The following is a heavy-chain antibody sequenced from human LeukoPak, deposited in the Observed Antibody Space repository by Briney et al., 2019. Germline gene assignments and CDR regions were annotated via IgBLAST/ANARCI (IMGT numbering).Heavy chain of an antibody. D-gene: IGHD3-10*02. CDR3: AELGITMIGGV. CDR2: ISSSGSTI. Sequence: GGSLRLSCTASGFTFSSYEMNWVRQAPGKGLEWVSYISSSGSTIYYADSVKGRFTISRDNAKNSLYLQMNSLRAEDTAVYYCAELGITMIGGVWGKGATVTISS. CDR1: GFTFSSYE. J-gene: IGHJ6*04. V-gene: IGHV3-48*03.